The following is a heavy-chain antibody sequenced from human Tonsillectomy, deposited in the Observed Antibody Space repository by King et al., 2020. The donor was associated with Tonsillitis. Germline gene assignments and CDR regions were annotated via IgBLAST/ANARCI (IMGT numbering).Heavy chain of an antibody. V-gene: IGHV5-51*03. CDR2: INPSDAET. CDR3: ATRGGYYDREF. Sequence: VQLVESGAEVKTPGESLKISCKGSGYNFTNYWIVWVRQMPGKGLEWMDTINPSDAETRYIPSFQGQVTISADTSISTAYLQRRSMKASDTAMYYCATRGGYYDREFWGQGTLVTVSS. D-gene: IGHD3-22*01. CDR1: GYNFTNYW. J-gene: IGHJ4*02.